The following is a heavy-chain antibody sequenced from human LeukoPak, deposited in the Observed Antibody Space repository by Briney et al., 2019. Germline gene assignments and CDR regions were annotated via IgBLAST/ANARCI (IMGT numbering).Heavy chain of an antibody. D-gene: IGHD5-12*01. CDR2: ISAYNGNT. CDR1: GYTFTSYG. Sequence: WASVKVSCKASGYTFTSYGISWVRQAPGQGLEWMGWISAYNGNTNYAQKLQGRVTMTTDTSTSTVYMELSSLRSEDTAVYYCAKASITGGYWGQGTLVTVSS. CDR3: AKASITGGY. V-gene: IGHV1-18*01. J-gene: IGHJ4*02.